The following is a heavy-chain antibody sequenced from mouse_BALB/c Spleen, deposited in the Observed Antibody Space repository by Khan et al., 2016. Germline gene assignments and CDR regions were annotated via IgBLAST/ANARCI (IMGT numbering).Heavy chain of an antibody. Sequence: QVQLQQSGAELMKPGVSVKISCKATGYTFSSYWIEWVKQRPGHALEWIGEILPGSGSTNYNENFKGKATFTADPSSNTAYIQISFLTSEDSAVYYCARLSGLRDALDYWGQGTSVTVSS. CDR3: ARLSGLRDALDY. V-gene: IGHV1-9*01. D-gene: IGHD2-2*01. J-gene: IGHJ4*01. CDR2: ILPGSGST. CDR1: GYTFSSYW.